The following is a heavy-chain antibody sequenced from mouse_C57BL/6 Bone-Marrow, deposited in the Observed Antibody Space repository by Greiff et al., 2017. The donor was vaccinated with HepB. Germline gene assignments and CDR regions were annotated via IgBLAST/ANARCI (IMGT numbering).Heavy chain of an antibody. CDR1: GSSITSGYY. D-gene: IGHD3-3*01. V-gene: IGHV3-6*01. CDR2: ISYDGSN. J-gene: IGHJ2*01. CDR3: ARDRDLFDY. Sequence: ESGPGLVKPSQSLSLTCSVTGSSITSGYYWNWIRQFPGNKLEWMGYISYDGSNNYNPSLKNRISITRDTSKNQFFLKLNSVTTEDTATYYCARDRDLFDYWGQGTTLTVSS.